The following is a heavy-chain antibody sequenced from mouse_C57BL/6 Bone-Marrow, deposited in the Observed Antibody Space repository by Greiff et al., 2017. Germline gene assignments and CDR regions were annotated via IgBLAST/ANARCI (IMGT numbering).Heavy chain of an antibody. V-gene: IGHV2-5*01. J-gene: IGHJ4*01. CDR2: IWRGGST. CDR1: GFSLTSYG. Sequence: QVHVKQSGPGLVQPSQSLSITCTVSGFSLTSYGVHWVRQSPGKGLEWLGVIWRGGSTDYNAAFMSRLSITKDNSKSQVFFKMNSLQADDTAIYYCAKNGGFPYYAMDYWGQGTSVTVSS. CDR3: AKNGGFPYYAMDY.